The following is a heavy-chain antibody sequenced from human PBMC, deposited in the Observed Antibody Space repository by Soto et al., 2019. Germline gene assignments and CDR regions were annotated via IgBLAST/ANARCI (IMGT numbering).Heavy chain of an antibody. Sequence: PGGSLRLSCAASGFSFSSYEMNWVRQAPGKGLEWVSYISSSGSTIYYADSVKGRFTISRDNAKNSLYLQMNSLRAEDTAVYYCATTPGLTRDYYYYGVDVWGRGTTVTVSS. CDR1: GFSFSSYE. V-gene: IGHV3-48*03. CDR2: ISSSGSTI. CDR3: ATTPGLTRDYYYYGVDV. D-gene: IGHD2-15*01. J-gene: IGHJ6*02.